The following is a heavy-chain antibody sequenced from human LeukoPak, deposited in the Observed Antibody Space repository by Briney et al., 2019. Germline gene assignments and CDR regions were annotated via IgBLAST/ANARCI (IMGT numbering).Heavy chain of an antibody. V-gene: IGHV3-48*04. J-gene: IGHJ3*02. CDR3: ARDLEWGFDWGGSAFDI. CDR2: ISSSSTI. CDR1: GFTFSSYS. Sequence: HPWGALRLSCAASGFTFSSYSMNWVRQAPGKGLEWVSYISSSSTIYYADSVKGRFTISRDNAKNPLYLQMNSLRAEDTAVYYCARDLEWGFDWGGSAFDIWGQGTMVTVSS. D-gene: IGHD3-9*01.